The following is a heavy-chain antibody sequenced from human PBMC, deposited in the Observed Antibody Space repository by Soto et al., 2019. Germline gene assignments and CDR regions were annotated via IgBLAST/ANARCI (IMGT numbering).Heavy chain of an antibody. J-gene: IGHJ3*02. Sequence: GGSLRLSCAASGFTFSSYSMNWVRQAPGKGLEWVSSISSSSSYIYYADSVKGRFTISRDNAKNSLYLQMNSLRAEDTAVYYCARERYPAHDGFDIWGKGKMVTVPS. D-gene: IGHD2-15*01. CDR1: GFTFSSYS. V-gene: IGHV3-21*01. CDR2: ISSSSSYI. CDR3: ARERYPAHDGFDI.